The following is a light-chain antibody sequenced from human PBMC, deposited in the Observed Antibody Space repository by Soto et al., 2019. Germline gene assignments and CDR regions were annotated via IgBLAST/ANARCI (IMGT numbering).Light chain of an antibody. CDR1: QSVKTF. J-gene: IGKJ3*01. CDR3: QQRNNWPFT. Sequence: EVVLTQSPATLSLSPGERATLSCRASQSVKTFLAWYQQKPGQAPRLLIYYASNRATAIPARFSGSGSGTDFTLTISSLEPEDLAVYYCQQRNNWPFTFGPGTKVDI. CDR2: YAS. V-gene: IGKV3-11*01.